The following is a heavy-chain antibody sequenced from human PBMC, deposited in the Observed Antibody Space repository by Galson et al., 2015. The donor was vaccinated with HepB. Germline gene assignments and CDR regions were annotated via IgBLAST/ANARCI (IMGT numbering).Heavy chain of an antibody. Sequence: SVKVSCKASGDTFSRYLVTWVRQAPGQGLEWMGGIIPIFNEVNYTQKLEGRFTITVDESRTTVYMELTSLTSEDSAVYYCARGRYFYVSGGVDVWGQGTTVTAS. D-gene: IGHD3-9*01. CDR1: GDTFSRYL. CDR2: IIPIFNEV. J-gene: IGHJ6*02. CDR3: ARGRYFYVSGGVDV. V-gene: IGHV1-69*13.